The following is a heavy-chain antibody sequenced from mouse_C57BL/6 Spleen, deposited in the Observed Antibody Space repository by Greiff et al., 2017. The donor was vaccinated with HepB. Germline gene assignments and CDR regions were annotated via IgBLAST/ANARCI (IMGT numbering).Heavy chain of an antibody. CDR2: IRNKANGYTT. J-gene: IGHJ1*03. CDR3: ASLRDWYFDV. Sequence: EVMLVESGGGLVQPGGSLSLSCAASGFTFTDYYMSWVRQPPGKALEWLGFIRNKANGYTTEYSASVKGRFTISRDNSQSILYLQMNALRAEDSATYYCASLRDWYFDVWGTGTTVTVSS. V-gene: IGHV7-3*01. CDR1: GFTFTDYY.